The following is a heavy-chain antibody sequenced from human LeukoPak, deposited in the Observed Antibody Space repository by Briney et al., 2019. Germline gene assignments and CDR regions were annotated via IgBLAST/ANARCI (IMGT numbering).Heavy chain of an antibody. Sequence: PGGSLRLSCAASGFTFSSYTMNWVRQPPGKGLEWVSNIGTSTTTIYYADSVKGRFTISRDNSKNTLYLQMNSLRAEDTAVYYCAKVLGDYWGQGTLVTVSS. J-gene: IGHJ4*02. CDR1: GFTFSSYT. CDR2: IGTSTTTI. D-gene: IGHD7-27*01. V-gene: IGHV3-48*01. CDR3: AKVLGDY.